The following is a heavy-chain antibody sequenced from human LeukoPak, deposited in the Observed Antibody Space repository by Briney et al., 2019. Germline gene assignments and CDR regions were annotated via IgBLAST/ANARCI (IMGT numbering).Heavy chain of an antibody. V-gene: IGHV4-39*07. CDR3: ARERGEEFSSGWYKTNFFDT. CDR2: GDYSGGT. D-gene: IGHD6-19*01. Sequence: SETLSLTCTVSSDFFSSVTDYWAWIRQPPGKGLEWIASGDYSGGTYYNPSLESRVAISADMSKNQISLKLSSVTAADTALYYCARERGEEFSSGWYKTNFFDTWGQGTRVTVSS. J-gene: IGHJ4*02. CDR1: SDFFSSVTDY.